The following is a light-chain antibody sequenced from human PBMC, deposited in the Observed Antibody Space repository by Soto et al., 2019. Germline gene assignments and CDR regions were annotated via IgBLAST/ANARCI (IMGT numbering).Light chain of an antibody. Sequence: DIQMTQPPSSLSASVGDSVTITCRASQGINNYLAWYQQKPGKVPVLLIYSASTLKSGVPSRFSGRGAGTDFTLTISSLQPEDFATYYCQKYDRAPRTFGQGTKVDIK. CDR2: SAS. CDR1: QGINNY. V-gene: IGKV1-27*01. CDR3: QKYDRAPRT. J-gene: IGKJ1*01.